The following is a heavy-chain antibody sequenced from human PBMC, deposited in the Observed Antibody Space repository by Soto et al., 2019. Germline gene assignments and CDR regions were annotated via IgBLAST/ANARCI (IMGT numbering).Heavy chain of an antibody. J-gene: IGHJ6*02. V-gene: IGHV1-69*01. CDR3: ARSQGSSTSLEIYYYYYYGMDV. D-gene: IGHD2-2*01. CDR2: IIPISGTA. Sequence: QVQLVQSGAEVKMPGSSVKVSCKASGGTFSSYAISWVRQAPGQGLEWMGGIIPISGTANYAQKFQGRVTITADESTSTAYMELSSLRSADTAVYYWARSQGSSTSLEIYYYYYYGMDVWGQGTTVTVSS. CDR1: GGTFSSYA.